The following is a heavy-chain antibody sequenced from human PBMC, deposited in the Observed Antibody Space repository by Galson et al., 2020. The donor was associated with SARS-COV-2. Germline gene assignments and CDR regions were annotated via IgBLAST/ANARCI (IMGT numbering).Heavy chain of an antibody. V-gene: IGHV6-1*01. CDR3: VRQQYRAFDC. Sequence: SQTLSLTCAISGDSVSSDGSAWLWIRQSPSRGLEWLSRTYYRSKWYNDYAVSVKSRITINPDTSKNQFSLQLSSVTPEDTAVYYCVRQQYRAFDCWGRGTLVTVSS. D-gene: IGHD6-13*01. CDR2: TYYRSKWYN. CDR1: GDSVSSDGSA. J-gene: IGHJ4*02.